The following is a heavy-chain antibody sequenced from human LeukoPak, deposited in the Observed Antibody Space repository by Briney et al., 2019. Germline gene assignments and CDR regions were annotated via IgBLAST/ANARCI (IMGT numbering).Heavy chain of an antibody. D-gene: IGHD2-21*01. CDR2: IYTSGST. CDR3: ARITFVVEGYGMDV. CDR1: GGSISSGTYY. J-gene: IGHJ6*02. V-gene: IGHV4-61*09. Sequence: SQTLSLTCSVSGGSISSGTYYWGWIRQPAGKGLEWIGHIYTSGSTSYNPSLQSRVSISVDTSKNQFSLKLSSVTAADTAVYYCARITFVVEGYGMDVWGQGTTVTVSS.